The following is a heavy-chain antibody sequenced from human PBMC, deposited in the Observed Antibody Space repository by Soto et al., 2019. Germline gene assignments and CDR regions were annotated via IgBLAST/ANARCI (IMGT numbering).Heavy chain of an antibody. V-gene: IGHV3-9*01. CDR1: GITFEEFA. Sequence: EVQLVESGGGLVQPGGSLRLSCAATGITFEEFAIHWVRQAPGKGLEWVSGINWNSGSIGYADSVKGRFTISRDNATSSLYLHLNSLRAEDTALYYCAKAPNLVTHWFDPWGQGTLVTVSS. J-gene: IGHJ5*02. CDR3: AKAPNLVTHWFDP. CDR2: INWNSGSI. D-gene: IGHD3-9*01.